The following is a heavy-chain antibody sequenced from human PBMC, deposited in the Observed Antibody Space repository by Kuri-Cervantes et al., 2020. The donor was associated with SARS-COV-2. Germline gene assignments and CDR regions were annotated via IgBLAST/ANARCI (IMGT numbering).Heavy chain of an antibody. Sequence: GSLRLSCTVSGGSISSYYWSWIRQPPGKGLEWIGYIYYSGSTNYIPSLKSRFTISVDTSKNQFSLKLSSVTAADTAVYYCARVLYGGNSVDYWGQGTLVTVSS. CDR3: ARVLYGGNSVDY. CDR2: IYYSGST. CDR1: GGSISSYY. D-gene: IGHD4-23*01. V-gene: IGHV4-59*12. J-gene: IGHJ4*02.